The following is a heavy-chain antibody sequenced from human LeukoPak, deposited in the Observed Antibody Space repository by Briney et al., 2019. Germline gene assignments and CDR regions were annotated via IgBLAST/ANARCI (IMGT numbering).Heavy chain of an antibody. J-gene: IGHJ3*02. CDR1: GGTFSSYA. V-gene: IGHV1-69*05. Sequence: SVKVSCKASGGTFSSYAISWVRQAPGQGLEWMGGIIPIFGTANYAQKFQGRVTMTRDTSISTAYMELSRLRSDDTAVYYCASKRDIVVVPAAFDIWGQGTMVTVSS. CDR2: IIPIFGTA. CDR3: ASKRDIVVVPAAFDI. D-gene: IGHD2-2*01.